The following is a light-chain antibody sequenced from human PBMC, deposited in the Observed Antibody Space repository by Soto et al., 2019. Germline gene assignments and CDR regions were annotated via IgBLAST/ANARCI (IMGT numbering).Light chain of an antibody. V-gene: IGKV3-20*01. Sequence: EIVLTQSPGTLSLSRGERATLSCRASQSVSGSYVAWYQQKPGQAPRLLIYGASSRATGIPDRFSGSGSGTDFTLIINRLEPEDFAVYYCQQYGGSPLTFGGGTKVDIK. J-gene: IGKJ4*01. CDR2: GAS. CDR3: QQYGGSPLT. CDR1: QSVSGSY.